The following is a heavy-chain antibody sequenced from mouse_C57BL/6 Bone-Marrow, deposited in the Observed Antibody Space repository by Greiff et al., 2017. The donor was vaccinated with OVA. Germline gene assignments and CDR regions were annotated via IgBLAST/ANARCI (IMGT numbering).Heavy chain of an antibody. CDR3: AKTHYYKGMDY. CDR2: IWRGGST. CDR1: GFSLTSYG. J-gene: IGHJ4*01. D-gene: IGHD1-2*01. Sequence: VMLVESGPGLVQPSQSLSITCPVSGFSLTSYGVHWVRQSPGKGLEWLGVIWRGGSTDYNAAFLSRLSLTNEKSKNQVCFKMNSLQADDTAIYYCAKTHYYKGMDYWGQGTSVTVSS. V-gene: IGHV2-5*01.